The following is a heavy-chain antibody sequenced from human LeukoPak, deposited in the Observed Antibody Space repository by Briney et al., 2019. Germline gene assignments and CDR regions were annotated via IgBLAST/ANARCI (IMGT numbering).Heavy chain of an antibody. V-gene: IGHV3-23*01. J-gene: IGHJ4*02. CDR2: IIESGEST. D-gene: IGHD4-11*01. CDR3: AQGPAQYYFDS. CDR1: GFTFSSYT. Sequence: PGGSLRLSCAASGFTFSSYTMNWVRQAPGKGLEWVSAIIESGESTYYTDSVKGRFTIARDNSKNTLYLEMNSLRAEDTASFYCAQGPAQYYFDSWGQGTLVTVPS.